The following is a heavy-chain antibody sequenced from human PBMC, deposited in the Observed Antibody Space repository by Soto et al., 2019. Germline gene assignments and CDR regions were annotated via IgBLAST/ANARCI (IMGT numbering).Heavy chain of an antibody. CDR3: ASSYCGGDCYSSNYYYYYGMDV. Sequence: ASVKVSCKASGYTFTSYAMHWVRQAPGQRLEWMGWINAGNGNTKYSQKFQGRVTITRDTSASTAYMELSSLRSEDTAVYYCASSYCGGDCYSSNYYYYYGMDVWGQGTTVTVSS. J-gene: IGHJ6*02. V-gene: IGHV1-3*01. D-gene: IGHD2-21*02. CDR1: GYTFTSYA. CDR2: INAGNGNT.